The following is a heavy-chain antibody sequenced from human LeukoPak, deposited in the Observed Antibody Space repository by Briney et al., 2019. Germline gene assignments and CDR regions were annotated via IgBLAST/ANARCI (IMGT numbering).Heavy chain of an antibody. CDR3: ARDRGGAAGLYYYMDV. J-gene: IGHJ6*03. CDR2: IYPGDSDT. V-gene: IGHV5-51*01. D-gene: IGHD6-13*01. CDR1: GYSFTNYW. Sequence: GESLKISCKGSGYSFTNYWIGWVRQMPGKGLEWMGIIYPGDSDTRYSPSFQGQVTISADKSISTAYLQWSSLKASDTAMYYCARDRGGAAGLYYYMDVWGKGTTVTVSS.